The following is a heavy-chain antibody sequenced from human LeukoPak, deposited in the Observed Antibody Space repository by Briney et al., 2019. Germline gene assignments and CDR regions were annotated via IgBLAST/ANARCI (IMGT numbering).Heavy chain of an antibody. CDR2: IIPIFGTA. CDR3: ARDPGYSGYVGDYFDY. J-gene: IGHJ4*02. CDR1: GGTFSSYA. V-gene: IGHV1-69*13. Sequence: GASVKVSCKASGGTFSSYAISWVRQAPGQGLEWMGGIIPIFGTANYAQKFQGRVTITADESTSTAYMELSSLRSEDTAVYYCARDPGYSGYVGDYFDYWGQGTLVTVSS. D-gene: IGHD5-12*01.